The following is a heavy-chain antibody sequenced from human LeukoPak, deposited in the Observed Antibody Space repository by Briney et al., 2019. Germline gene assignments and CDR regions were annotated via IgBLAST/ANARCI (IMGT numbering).Heavy chain of an antibody. Sequence: GGSLRLSCTTSGFNFRAYWMSWVRQAPGKGLEWVGRIKSKTDGGTTDYAAPVKGRFTISRDDSKNTLYLQMNSLKTEDTAVYYCTTRGGSFSIFDYWGQGTLVTVSS. CDR1: GFNFRAYW. CDR3: TTRGGSFSIFDY. D-gene: IGHD1-26*01. V-gene: IGHV3-15*01. CDR2: IKSKTDGGTT. J-gene: IGHJ4*02.